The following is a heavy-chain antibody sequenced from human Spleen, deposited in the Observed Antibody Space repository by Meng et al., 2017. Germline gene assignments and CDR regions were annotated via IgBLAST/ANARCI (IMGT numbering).Heavy chain of an antibody. D-gene: IGHD3-10*01. CDR3: ARHGRPYGSGSLYYYYGMDV. V-gene: IGHV5-51*01. CDR2: IYPGDSDT. J-gene: IGHJ6*02. Sequence: GESLKISCKASGYSFTDYWIGWVRQMPGKGLEWMGIIYPGDSDTRYSPSFQGQVTISADKSIVTAYLQWSSLKASDTAMYYCARHGRPYGSGSLYYYYGMDVWGQGTTVTVSS. CDR1: GYSFTDYW.